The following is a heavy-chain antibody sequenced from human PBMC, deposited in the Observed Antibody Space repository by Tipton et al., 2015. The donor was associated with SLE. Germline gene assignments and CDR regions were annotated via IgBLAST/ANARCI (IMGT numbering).Heavy chain of an antibody. CDR2: ISGSGGST. V-gene: IGHV3-23*01. D-gene: IGHD1-26*01. J-gene: IGHJ4*02. Sequence: SLRLSCAASGFTFSSYAMSWVRQAPGKGLEWVSAISGSGGSTYYADSVKGRFTISRDNSKNTLYLQMNSLRAEDTAVYYCAKGGGSYGYFDYWGQGTLVTVSS. CDR3: AKGGGSYGYFDY. CDR1: GFTFSSYA.